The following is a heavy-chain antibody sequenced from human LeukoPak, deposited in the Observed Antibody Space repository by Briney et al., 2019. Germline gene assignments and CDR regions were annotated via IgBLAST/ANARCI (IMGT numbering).Heavy chain of an antibody. CDR1: GYTFTSYY. CDR2: INPSGGST. D-gene: IGHD5-12*01. CDR3: ARERYAPGAFDI. J-gene: IGHJ3*02. V-gene: IGHV1-46*01. Sequence: GASVKVSFKASGYTFTSYYMHLGRQAPGQGLEWMGIINPSGGSTSYAQKFQGRVTMTGDTSTSTVYMELSSLRSEDTAVYYCARERYAPGAFDIWGQGTMVTVSS.